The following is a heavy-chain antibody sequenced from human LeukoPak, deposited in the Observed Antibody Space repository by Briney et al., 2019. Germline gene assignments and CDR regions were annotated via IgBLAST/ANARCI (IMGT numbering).Heavy chain of an antibody. Sequence: SETLSPTCTVSGGSISSSSYYWGWIRQPPGKGLEWIGSIYYSGSTYYNPSLKSRVTISVDTSKNQFSLKLSSVTAADTAVYYCARHPGDCSSTSCYLRGNWFDPRGQGTLVTVSS. V-gene: IGHV4-39*01. D-gene: IGHD2-2*01. CDR1: GGSISSSSYY. CDR3: ARHPGDCSSTSCYLRGNWFDP. CDR2: IYYSGST. J-gene: IGHJ5*02.